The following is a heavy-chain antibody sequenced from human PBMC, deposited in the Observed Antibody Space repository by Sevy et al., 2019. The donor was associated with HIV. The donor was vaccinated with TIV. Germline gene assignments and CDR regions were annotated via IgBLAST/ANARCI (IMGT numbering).Heavy chain of an antibody. CDR2: IKQDGSEK. J-gene: IGHJ5*02. V-gene: IGHV3-7*03. CDR1: GFTFSSYW. Sequence: GGSLRLSCAASGFTFSSYWMSWVRQAPGKGLEWVANIKQDGSEKYYVDSVKGRFTISRDNAKNSLYLQMNSLRAEDTAVYYCARDRHRSIAVAGSRTQNWFDPWGQGTLITVSS. CDR3: ARDRHRSIAVAGSRTQNWFDP. D-gene: IGHD6-19*01.